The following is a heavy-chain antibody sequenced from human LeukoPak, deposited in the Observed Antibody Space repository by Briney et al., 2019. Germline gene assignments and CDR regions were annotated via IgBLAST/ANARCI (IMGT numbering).Heavy chain of an antibody. D-gene: IGHD2-15*01. V-gene: IGHV3-21*01. Sequence: ARGSLRLCCGASGFAFSSYSMNWVRQGQGTVLDSFSSISSSSSYIYYADSVKGRFTISRDNAKNSLYLQMNSLRAEDTAVYYCAREGEDRYCSGGSCYYFDYWGQGTLVTVSS. CDR2: ISSSSSYI. J-gene: IGHJ4*02. CDR1: GFAFSSYS. CDR3: AREGEDRYCSGGSCYYFDY.